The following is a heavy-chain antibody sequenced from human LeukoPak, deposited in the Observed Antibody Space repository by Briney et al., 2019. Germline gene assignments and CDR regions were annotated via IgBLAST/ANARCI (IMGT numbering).Heavy chain of an antibody. Sequence: SETLSLTCAVYGGSFSGYYWSWIRQPPGKGLEWIGEINHSGSTNYNPSLKSRVTISVDTSKNQFSLKLSSVTAADTAVYYCARGLFGWGSYRPGGYYFDYWGQGTLVTVSS. CDR3: ARGLFGWGSYRPGGYYFDY. V-gene: IGHV4-34*01. J-gene: IGHJ4*02. CDR2: INHSGST. CDR1: GGSFSGYY. D-gene: IGHD3-16*02.